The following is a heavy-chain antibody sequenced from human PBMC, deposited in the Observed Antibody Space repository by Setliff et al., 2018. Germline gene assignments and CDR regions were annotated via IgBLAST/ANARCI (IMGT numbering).Heavy chain of an antibody. CDR3: ARRRYYDSSGYYYFDY. J-gene: IGHJ4*02. CDR1: GYSFTSYW. V-gene: IGHV5-51*01. Sequence: GESLKISCKGSGYSFTSYWIGWVRQMPGKGLEWMGIIYPGDSDTRYSPSFQGQVTISGDKSISTAYLQWSSLKASDTAMYYCARRRYYDSSGYYYFDYWGQGTLVTVSS. D-gene: IGHD3-22*01. CDR2: IYPGDSDT.